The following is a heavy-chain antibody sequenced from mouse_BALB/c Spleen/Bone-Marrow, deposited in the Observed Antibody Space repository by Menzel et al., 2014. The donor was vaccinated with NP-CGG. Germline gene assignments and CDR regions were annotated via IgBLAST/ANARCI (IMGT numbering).Heavy chain of an antibody. CDR2: IDPANGNT. Sequence: LQQSGAELVKPGASVKLSCTGSGFNIKDXFXHWVXQRPXXGXXWIGRIDPANGNTKYDPKFQGKATITADTSSNTAYLHLTSLTSVDTAVYYCTRGEDYWGQGTTLAVSS. CDR1: GFNIKDXF. CDR3: TRGEDY. J-gene: IGHJ2*01. V-gene: IGHV14-3*02.